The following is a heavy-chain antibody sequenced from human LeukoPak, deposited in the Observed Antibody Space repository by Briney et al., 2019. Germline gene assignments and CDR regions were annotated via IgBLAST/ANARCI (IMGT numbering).Heavy chain of an antibody. CDR1: GFTFSSYS. CDR3: ATEKGDSPDY. Sequence: PGGSLRLSCAASGFTFSSYSVNWVRQAPGKGLEWVSSISGSGSYMYYADSVKGRVTISRDNPKNTLYLQMNSLRADDTAVYYCATEKGDSPDYWGQGTLVTVSS. V-gene: IGHV3-21*04. CDR2: ISGSGSYM. D-gene: IGHD3-16*01. J-gene: IGHJ4*02.